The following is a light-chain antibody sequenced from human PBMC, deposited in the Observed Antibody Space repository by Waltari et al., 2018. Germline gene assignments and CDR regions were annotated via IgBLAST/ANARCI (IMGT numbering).Light chain of an antibody. Sequence: SYDLTQPPSVSVSPGQTASITCSGVKLGDKYACWYQQKPGQSPVVVIYKDSQRPSGIPERFSGSNSGNTATLTISGAQALDEADYYCQAWDSNVVIFGGGTKLTVL. CDR3: QAWDSNVVI. CDR1: KLGDKY. CDR2: KDS. J-gene: IGLJ2*01. V-gene: IGLV3-1*01.